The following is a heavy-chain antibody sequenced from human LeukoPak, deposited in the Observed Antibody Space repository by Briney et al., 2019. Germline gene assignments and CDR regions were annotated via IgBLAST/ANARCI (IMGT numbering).Heavy chain of an antibody. D-gene: IGHD3-9*01. Sequence: GTSLRLSCVASGFTFTNYAMSWVRQAPGKGLEWVSAITGSDGSSYYADSVKGRFTISRDNSKNTLYLQVNSLRAEDTAVYYCAKWGDYDILTGYYVPDHWGQGTLVTVSS. CDR1: GFTFTNYA. CDR3: AKWGDYDILTGYYVPDH. CDR2: ITGSDGSS. J-gene: IGHJ5*02. V-gene: IGHV3-23*01.